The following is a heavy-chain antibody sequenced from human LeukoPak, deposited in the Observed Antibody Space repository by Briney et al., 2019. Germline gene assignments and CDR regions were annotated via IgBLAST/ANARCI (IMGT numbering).Heavy chain of an antibody. Sequence: ASVKVSCKASGYTFTSYYMHWVRQAPGQGLEWMGIINPSGGSTSYAQKFQGRVTMTRDMSTSTVYMELSSLRSEDTAVYYCARGYYDSSGYYHEDFDYWGQGTLVTVSS. J-gene: IGHJ4*02. D-gene: IGHD3-22*01. CDR1: GYTFTSYY. CDR3: ARGYYDSSGYYHEDFDY. V-gene: IGHV1-46*01. CDR2: INPSGGST.